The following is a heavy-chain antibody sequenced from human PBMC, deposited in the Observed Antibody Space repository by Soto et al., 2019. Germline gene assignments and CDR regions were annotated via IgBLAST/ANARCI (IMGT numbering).Heavy chain of an antibody. CDR2: IIPVFGRP. Sequence: SVKVSCKASGGTFSSFGISWMRQAPGQGLEWMGGIIPVFGRPNYAQRFRGRLTITADESTNTSYMELIDLTSEDTAVYYCAREASGYDFWGQGTQVTVSS. V-gene: IGHV1-69*13. CDR1: GGTFSSFG. J-gene: IGHJ1*01. CDR3: AREASGYDF. D-gene: IGHD5-12*01.